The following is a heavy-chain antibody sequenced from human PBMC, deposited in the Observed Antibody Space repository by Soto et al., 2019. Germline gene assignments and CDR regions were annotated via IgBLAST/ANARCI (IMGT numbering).Heavy chain of an antibody. CDR2: LSYDGSKE. J-gene: IGHJ4*02. Sequence: GGSLRLSCAASGFTFSSFGMHWVRHAPCKGLEWVALLSYDGSKEYYADSVKGRFSVSRDNSKNTLYLQMNSLRVEDTAVYFCAKRLLRGTTLSVLDYWGRGTLVTVSS. CDR1: GFTFSSFG. D-gene: IGHD4-17*01. CDR3: AKRLLRGTTLSVLDY. V-gene: IGHV3-30*18.